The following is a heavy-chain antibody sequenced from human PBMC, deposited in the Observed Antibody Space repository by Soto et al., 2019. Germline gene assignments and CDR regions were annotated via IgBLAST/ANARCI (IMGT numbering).Heavy chain of an antibody. D-gene: IGHD2-15*01. Sequence: SETLSLTCTVSGGSISSDYGSWIRQPPGKGLEWIGYIYYSGSTNYNPSLKSRVTISVDTSKNQFSLKLSSVTAADTAVYYCARHYVVVVADYYYYYYMDVWGKGTTVTVSS. V-gene: IGHV4-59*08. CDR3: ARHYVVVVADYYYYYYMDV. J-gene: IGHJ6*03. CDR1: GGSISSDY. CDR2: IYYSGST.